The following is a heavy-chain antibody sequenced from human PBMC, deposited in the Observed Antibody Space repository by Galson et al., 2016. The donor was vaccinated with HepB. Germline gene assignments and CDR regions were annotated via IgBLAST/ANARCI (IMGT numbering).Heavy chain of an antibody. V-gene: IGHV1-8*01. D-gene: IGHD1-1*01. CDR2: MNPKSGNT. CDR1: GYTFTTHD. CDR3: ARARGIGKYNWLDS. J-gene: IGHJ5*01. Sequence: SVKVSCKASGYTFTTHDIHWVRQAPGQGLEWMGWMNPKSGNTGYGQRFQGRVTMTRNTSTTTAYTELSSLRFEDTAVYYCARARGIGKYNWLDSWGQGTRVTVSS.